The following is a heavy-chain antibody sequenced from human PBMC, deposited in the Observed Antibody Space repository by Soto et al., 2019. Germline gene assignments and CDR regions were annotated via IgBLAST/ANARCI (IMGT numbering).Heavy chain of an antibody. D-gene: IGHD3-10*01. CDR3: AKDPKGGTFGELYFDY. V-gene: IGHV3-33*06. CDR1: GFTFSSYG. J-gene: IGHJ4*02. Sequence: QVQLVESGGGVVQPGRSLRLSCAASGFTFSSYGMHWVRQAPGKGLEWVAVIWYDGSNKYYADSVKGRFTISRDNSKNTLYLQMNSLRAEDTAVYYCAKDPKGGTFGELYFDYWGQGTLVTVSS. CDR2: IWYDGSNK.